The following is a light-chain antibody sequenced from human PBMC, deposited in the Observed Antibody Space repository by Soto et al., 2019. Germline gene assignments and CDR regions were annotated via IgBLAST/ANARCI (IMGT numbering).Light chain of an antibody. CDR1: QTISTY. CDR2: AAS. Sequence: DIQMTQSPSSLSASLGDRVTMTCRASQTISTYLNWYQQKPGKAPEALIYAASNLESGVPSRFSGSGSGTDFTLTISSLQPEDVATYYCQQSYSSSITFGQGTRLELK. J-gene: IGKJ5*01. V-gene: IGKV1-39*01. CDR3: QQSYSSSIT.